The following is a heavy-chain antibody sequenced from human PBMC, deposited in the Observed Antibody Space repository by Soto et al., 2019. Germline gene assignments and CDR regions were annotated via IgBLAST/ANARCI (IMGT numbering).Heavy chain of an antibody. CDR2: ISYDGSSK. CDR3: ARTTAVAGTPEFDY. J-gene: IGHJ4*02. D-gene: IGHD6-19*01. CDR1: GFTFSSFS. Sequence: PGGSLRLSCVASGFTFSSFSLHWVRQAPGKGLEWPALISYDGSSKYNADSVKGRFTISRENSNNTLYLQLSSLRPEDTAVYYCARTTAVAGTPEFDYWGQGALVTVSS. V-gene: IGHV3-30-3*01.